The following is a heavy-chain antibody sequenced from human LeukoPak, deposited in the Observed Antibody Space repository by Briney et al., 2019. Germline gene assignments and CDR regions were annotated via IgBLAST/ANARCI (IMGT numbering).Heavy chain of an antibody. V-gene: IGHV1-2*02. CDR3: ARVSGPMITFGGVMDLSHFDY. CDR1: GYTFTSYG. CDR2: INPNSGGT. D-gene: IGHD3-16*01. Sequence: GASVKVSCKASGYTFTSYGISWVRQAPGQGLEWMGWINPNSGGTNYAQKFQGRVTMTRDTSISTAYMELSRLRSDDTAVYYCARVSGPMITFGGVMDLSHFDYWGQGTLVTVSS. J-gene: IGHJ4*02.